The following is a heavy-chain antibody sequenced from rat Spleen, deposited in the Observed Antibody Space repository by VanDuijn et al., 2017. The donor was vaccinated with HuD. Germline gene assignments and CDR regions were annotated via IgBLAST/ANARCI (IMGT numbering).Heavy chain of an antibody. D-gene: IGHD1-1*01. CDR2: ISPSGGGT. J-gene: IGHJ3*01. CDR1: GFIFNNYD. Sequence: EVQLVESGGGLVQPGGSLQVSCAASGFIFNNYDLAWVRQTPTKGLAWVASISPSGGGTYYRDSVKGRFTVSRDNTRSTQFLQMDSLRSEDTATYYCARRGYYSGAFAFWGQGTLVTVSS. CDR3: ARRGYYSGAFAF. V-gene: IGHV5S13*01.